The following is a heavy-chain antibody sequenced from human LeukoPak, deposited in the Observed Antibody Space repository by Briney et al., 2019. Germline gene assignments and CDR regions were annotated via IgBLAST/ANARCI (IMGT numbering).Heavy chain of an antibody. CDR1: GFVVSSNY. Sequence: GGSLRLSCAASGFVVSSNYMSWVRQAPGKGLEWVSVISSGGNTYYADSVKGRFTISRDISKNTLYLQMNGLRAEDTAVYYCAKDRRLFFDYWGQGTLVTVSS. J-gene: IGHJ4*02. V-gene: IGHV3-53*01. D-gene: IGHD2-21*02. CDR2: ISSGGNT. CDR3: AKDRRLFFDY.